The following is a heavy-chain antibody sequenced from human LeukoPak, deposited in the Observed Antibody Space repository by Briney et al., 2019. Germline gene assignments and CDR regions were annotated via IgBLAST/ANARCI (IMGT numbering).Heavy chain of an antibody. CDR1: GGSISSYY. Sequence: SETLSLTCTVSGGSISSYYWSWIRQPPGKGLEWIGYIYYSGSTNYNPSLKSRVTISVDTSKNQFSLKLSSVTAADTAVYYCARELPSGSGGLSYYYYMDVWGKGTTVTVSS. CDR2: IYYSGST. J-gene: IGHJ6*03. D-gene: IGHD1-26*01. CDR3: ARELPSGSGGLSYYYYMDV. V-gene: IGHV4-59*12.